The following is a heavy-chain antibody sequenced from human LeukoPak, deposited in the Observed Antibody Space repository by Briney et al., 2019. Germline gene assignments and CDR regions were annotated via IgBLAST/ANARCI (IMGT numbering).Heavy chain of an antibody. CDR2: ISYDGSNT. D-gene: IGHD6-6*01. CDR1: GFTFSSYG. J-gene: IGHJ5*02. CDR3: AKGAKDQQRLVLRGNWFDP. Sequence: GGSLRLSCAASGFTFSSYGMHWVRQAPGKGLERVALISYDGSNTYYADSVKGRFTISRDNSKNTLYLQMNSLRAEDTAVYYCAKGAKDQQRLVLRGNWFDPWGQGTLVTVSS. V-gene: IGHV3-30*18.